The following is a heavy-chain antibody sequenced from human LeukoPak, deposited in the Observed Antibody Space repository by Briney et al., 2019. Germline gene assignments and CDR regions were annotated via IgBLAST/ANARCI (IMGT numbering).Heavy chain of an antibody. CDR1: GYTFTGYY. J-gene: IGHJ4*02. Sequence: ASVKVSCKASGYTFTGYYMHWVRQAPGQGLEWMGWINPNSGGTNYAQKFQGRVTMTSDTSISTAYMELSRLRSDDTPVYYCARAALRMIHLLFYWGQGTLVTVSS. CDR2: INPNSGGT. CDR3: ARAALRMIHLLFY. D-gene: IGHD3-16*01. V-gene: IGHV1-2*02.